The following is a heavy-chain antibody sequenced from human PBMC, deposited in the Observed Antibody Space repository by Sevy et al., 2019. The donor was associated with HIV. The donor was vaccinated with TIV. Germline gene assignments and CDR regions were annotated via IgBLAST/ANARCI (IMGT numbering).Heavy chain of an antibody. CDR1: GGSISSYY. D-gene: IGHD3-16*02. CDR2: IYYSGTT. Sequence: SETLSLTCTVSGGSISSYYWSWIRQPPGKGLEWIGYIYYSGTTNYNPSLKSRVTISVDTSENQFSLKLTSVTAPDTVLYYCARHVKEDYVWGSYRYFDFWGQGTLVTVSS. V-gene: IGHV4-59*08. J-gene: IGHJ4*02. CDR3: ARHVKEDYVWGSYRYFDF.